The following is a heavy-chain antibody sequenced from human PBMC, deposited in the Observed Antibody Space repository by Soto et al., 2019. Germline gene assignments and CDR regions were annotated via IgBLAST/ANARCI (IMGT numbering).Heavy chain of an antibody. J-gene: IGHJ6*02. CDR2: ISSSSSTI. Sequence: EVQLVESGGGLVQPGGSLRLSCAASGFTFSRYSMNWVRQAPGKGLEWVSYISSSSSTIYYADSVKGRFTISRDNAKNSLYLQMNSLRDEDTAVYYCARDRESDSSSCYWVYYYGMDVWGQGTTVTVSS. CDR3: ARDRESDSSSCYWVYYYGMDV. CDR1: GFTFSRYS. V-gene: IGHV3-48*02. D-gene: IGHD6-13*01.